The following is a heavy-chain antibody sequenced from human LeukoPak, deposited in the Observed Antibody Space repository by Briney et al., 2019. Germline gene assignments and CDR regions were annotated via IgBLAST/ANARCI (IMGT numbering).Heavy chain of an antibody. CDR2: ISGSVGST. Sequence: GGSLRLSCAASGFTFSSYAMGWVRQAPGKGLEWVSAISGSVGSTYYADSVKGRFTISRDNSKNTLYLQMNSLRAEDTAVYYCAKVLQAQSNGLLNILWWLHWGQGTLVTVSS. CDR3: AKVLQAQSNGLLNILWWLH. J-gene: IGHJ4*02. V-gene: IGHV3-23*01. D-gene: IGHD3-10*01. CDR1: GFTFSSYA.